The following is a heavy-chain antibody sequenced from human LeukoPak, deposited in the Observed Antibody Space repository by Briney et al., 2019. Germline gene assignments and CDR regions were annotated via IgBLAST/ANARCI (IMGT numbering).Heavy chain of an antibody. J-gene: IGHJ4*02. Sequence: ASVKVSSKASGYTSTRYGISWVRQAPGQGLEWMGWISAYNGNTNYAQKLQGRVTMTTDTSTSTAYMELRSLRSDDTAVYYCARDDALVATRCFDYWGEGALVTVSS. CDR1: GYTSTRYG. CDR2: ISAYNGNT. CDR3: ARDDALVATRCFDY. D-gene: IGHD5-12*01. V-gene: IGHV1-18*01.